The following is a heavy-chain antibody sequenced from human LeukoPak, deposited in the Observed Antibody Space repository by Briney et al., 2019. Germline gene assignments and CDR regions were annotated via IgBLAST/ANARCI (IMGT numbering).Heavy chain of an antibody. D-gene: IGHD6-13*01. Sequence: SVKVSCKASGGAFSSYAISWVRQAPGQGLEWMGRIIPIFGTANYAQKSQGRVTITRNTSISTAYMELSSLRSEDTAVYYCALSRANWFDPWGQGTLVTVSS. J-gene: IGHJ5*02. V-gene: IGHV1-69*05. CDR2: IIPIFGTA. CDR3: ALSRANWFDP. CDR1: GGAFSSYA.